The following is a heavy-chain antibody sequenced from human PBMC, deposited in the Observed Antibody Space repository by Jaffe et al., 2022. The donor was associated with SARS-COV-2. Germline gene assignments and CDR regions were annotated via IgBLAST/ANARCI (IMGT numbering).Heavy chain of an antibody. V-gene: IGHV3-33*01. J-gene: IGHJ3*02. CDR2: IWYDGSNK. CDR3: ARGLLLWFGGNDAFDI. Sequence: QVQLVESGGGVVQPGRSLRLSCAASGFTFSSYGMHWVRQAPGKGLEWVAVIWYDGSNKYYADSVKGRFTISRDNSKNTLYLQMNSLRAEDTAVYYCARGLLLWFGGNDAFDIWGQGTMVTVSS. CDR1: GFTFSSYG. D-gene: IGHD3-10*01.